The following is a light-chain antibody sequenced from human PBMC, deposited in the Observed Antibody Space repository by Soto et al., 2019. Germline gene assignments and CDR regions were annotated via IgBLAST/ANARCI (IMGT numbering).Light chain of an antibody. CDR3: KQSKSFPLT. V-gene: IGKV1-12*01. J-gene: IGKJ4*01. CDR2: AAS. CDR1: QPINRW. Sequence: DLQMTQSPSPLSASVGDRVTITCRASQPINRWLAWYQRKPGKAPKLLIYAASSLHTGVPLRFSGSGSGTDFSLTISSLQPEDFATYYCKQSKSFPLTFGGGTKVDIK.